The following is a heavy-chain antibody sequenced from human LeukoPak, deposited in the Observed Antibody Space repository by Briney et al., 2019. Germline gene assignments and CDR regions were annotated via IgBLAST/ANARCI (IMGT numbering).Heavy chain of an antibody. CDR2: ISGSGGST. Sequence: GGSLRLSCAASGFTFSSYAMSWVRQAPGKGLEWVSAISGSGGSTYYADSVKGRFTISRDNSKNTLYLQMNSLRAEDTAVYYCAKIVGYPMIVVPNWFDPWGQGTLVTVSS. V-gene: IGHV3-23*01. CDR1: GFTFSSYA. CDR3: AKIVGYPMIVVPNWFDP. J-gene: IGHJ5*02. D-gene: IGHD3-22*01.